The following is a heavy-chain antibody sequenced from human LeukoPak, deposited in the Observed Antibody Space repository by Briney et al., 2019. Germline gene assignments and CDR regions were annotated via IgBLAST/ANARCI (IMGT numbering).Heavy chain of an antibody. J-gene: IGHJ6*03. D-gene: IGHD6-13*01. CDR3: AKDGAAAGPALGALSFYYYYMDV. V-gene: IGHV3-43D*03. Sequence: GGSLRLSCAASGFTFDDYAMHWVRQAPGKGLEWVSLISWDGGSTYYADSVKGRFTISRDNSKNSLYLQMNSLRAEDTALYYCAKDGAAAGPALGALSFYYYYMDVWGKGTTVTVSS. CDR1: GFTFDDYA. CDR2: ISWDGGST.